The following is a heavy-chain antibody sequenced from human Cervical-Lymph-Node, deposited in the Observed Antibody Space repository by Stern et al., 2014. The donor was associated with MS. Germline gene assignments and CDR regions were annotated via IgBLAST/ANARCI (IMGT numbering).Heavy chain of an antibody. CDR3: ASAGGWYEPDY. J-gene: IGHJ4*02. CDR1: GDSFTTYA. CDR2: ISAGGDT. V-gene: IGHV1-3*01. D-gene: IGHD6-19*01. Sequence: VQLLESGAEVKKPGASVKVSCKTSGDSFTTYAMHWVRQAPGQRLEWLGCISAGGDTKYSQKFQDRVTITRDTSASTAYMEVSSLKSEDTAIYYCASAGGWYEPDYWGQGTLVTVSS.